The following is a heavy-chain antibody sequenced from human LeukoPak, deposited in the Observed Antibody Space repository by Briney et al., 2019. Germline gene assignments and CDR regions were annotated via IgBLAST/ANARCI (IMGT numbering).Heavy chain of an antibody. V-gene: IGHV5-51*01. CDR2: IDPSDSET. Sequence: GESLKISCKASGYSFTSYWIGWVRQMPGKGLEWMGIIDPSDSETRYTPSFQGQVTPSVDKSLTTADLQWNSPKASDTAMYYCARQTAMGRSGDYWGQGTLVTVSS. J-gene: IGHJ4*02. CDR1: GYSFTSYW. CDR3: ARQTAMGRSGDY. D-gene: IGHD5-18*01.